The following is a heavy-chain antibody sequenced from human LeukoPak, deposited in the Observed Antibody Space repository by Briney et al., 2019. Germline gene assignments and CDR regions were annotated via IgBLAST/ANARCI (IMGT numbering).Heavy chain of an antibody. J-gene: IGHJ4*02. CDR1: GFSVNDNY. V-gene: IGHV3-53*01. CDR2: MFPDGRT. Sequence: GGSLRLSCAVSGFSVNDNYMSWVRQAPGKGLQWVSVMFPDGRTYYADSVKGRFTISRDLARNTLLQQMHSLRADDTAVHYCARTNPVYGDYDYWGQGTLVTVSS. D-gene: IGHD4-17*01. CDR3: ARTNPVYGDYDY.